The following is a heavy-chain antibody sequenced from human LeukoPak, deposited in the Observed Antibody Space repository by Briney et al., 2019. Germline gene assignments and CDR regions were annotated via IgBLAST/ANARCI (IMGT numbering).Heavy chain of an antibody. Sequence: SETLSLTCAVYGGSFSGYYWSWIRQPPGKGLEWIGEINHSGSTNYNPSLKSRVTISVDTSKNQFSLKLSSVTAADTAVYYCASLVAGHYGVDVWGQGTTVTVSS. J-gene: IGHJ6*02. CDR1: GGSFSGYY. V-gene: IGHV4-34*01. D-gene: IGHD6-19*01. CDR3: ASLVAGHYGVDV. CDR2: INHSGST.